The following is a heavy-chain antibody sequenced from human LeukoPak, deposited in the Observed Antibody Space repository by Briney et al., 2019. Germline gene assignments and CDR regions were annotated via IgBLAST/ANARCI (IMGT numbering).Heavy chain of an antibody. CDR1: GFTFSSYG. J-gene: IGHJ4*02. Sequence: PGGSLRLSCAASGFTFSSYGMHWVRQAPGKGLEWVAVIWYDGSNKYYEDAVKGRFTISRDNSKNTLYLQMNSLRAEDTAVYYCAKEGEMATISFDYWGQGTLVTVSS. D-gene: IGHD5-24*01. CDR3: AKEGEMATISFDY. CDR2: IWYDGSNK. V-gene: IGHV3-33*06.